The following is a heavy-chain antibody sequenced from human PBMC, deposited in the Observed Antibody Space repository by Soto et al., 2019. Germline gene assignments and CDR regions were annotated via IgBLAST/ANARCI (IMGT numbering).Heavy chain of an antibody. V-gene: IGHV3-30-3*01. D-gene: IGHD2-2*01. Sequence: HPGGSLRLSCAASGFTFSSYAMHWVRQAPGKGLEWVAVISYDGSNKYYADSVKGRFTISRDNSKNTLYLQMNSLRAEDTAVYYGARDRYCSSTSCPMDVWGQGTTVTVSS. J-gene: IGHJ6*02. CDR2: ISYDGSNK. CDR1: GFTFSSYA. CDR3: ARDRYCSSTSCPMDV.